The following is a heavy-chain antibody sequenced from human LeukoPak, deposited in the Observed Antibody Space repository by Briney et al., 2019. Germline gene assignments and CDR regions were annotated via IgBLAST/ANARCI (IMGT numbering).Heavy chain of an antibody. D-gene: IGHD2-15*01. CDR2: ISGSGGST. Sequence: GGSLRLSCAASGFTFSSYGMSWVRQAPGKGLEWVSAISGSGGSTYYADSVKGRFTISRGNSKNTLYLQMNSLRAEDTAIYYCAKNGDRGAYCTGGTCYPYFYYYMDVWGKGTTVTI. CDR3: AKNGDRGAYCTGGTCYPYFYYYMDV. CDR1: GFTFSSYG. J-gene: IGHJ6*03. V-gene: IGHV3-23*01.